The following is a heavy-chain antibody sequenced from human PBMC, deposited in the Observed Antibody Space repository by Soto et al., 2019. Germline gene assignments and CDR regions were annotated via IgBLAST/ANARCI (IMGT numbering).Heavy chain of an antibody. CDR3: ARGSLRDGYLGKRGGRPIGNWFDP. D-gene: IGHD5-12*01. CDR1: GGSFSGYY. Sequence: NPSETLSFTCAVYGGSFSGYYWGWIRPPPGKGLEWIGEINHSGSTNYNPSLKSRVTISVDTSKNQFSLKLGSVTAADTAVYYCARGSLRDGYLGKRGGRPIGNWFDPWGQGTLVTVSS. V-gene: IGHV4-34*01. CDR2: INHSGST. J-gene: IGHJ5*02.